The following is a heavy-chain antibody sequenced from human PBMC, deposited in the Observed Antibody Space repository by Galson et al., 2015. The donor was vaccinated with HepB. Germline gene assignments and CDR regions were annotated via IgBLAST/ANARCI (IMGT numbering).Heavy chain of an antibody. J-gene: IGHJ4*02. CDR2: INWNGGST. CDR1: GFTFDDYG. CDR3: ARDGHYDSSGYPYDY. D-gene: IGHD3-22*01. Sequence: SLRLSWAASGFTFDDYGMSWVRQAPGKGLEWVSGINWNGGSTGYADSVKGRFTISRDNAKNSLYLQMNSLRAEDTALYHCARDGHYDSSGYPYDYWGQGTLVTVSS. V-gene: IGHV3-20*01.